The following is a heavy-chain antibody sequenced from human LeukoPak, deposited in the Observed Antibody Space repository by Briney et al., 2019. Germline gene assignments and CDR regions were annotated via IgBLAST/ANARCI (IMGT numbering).Heavy chain of an antibody. CDR3: ARPYDSSGYYYSDAFDI. CDR2: MNPNSGNT. V-gene: IGHV1-8*01. J-gene: IGHJ3*02. D-gene: IGHD3-22*01. Sequence: ASVKVSCKASGYTFTSYDINWVRQATGQGLEWMGWMNPNSGNTGYAQKFQGRVTMTRNTSISTAYMELSNLRSEDTAVYYCARPYDSSGYYYSDAFDIWGQGTTVTVSS. CDR1: GYTFTSYD.